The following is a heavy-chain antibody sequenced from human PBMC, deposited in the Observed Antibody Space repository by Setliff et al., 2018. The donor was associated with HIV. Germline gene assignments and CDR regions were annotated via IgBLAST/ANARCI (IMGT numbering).Heavy chain of an antibody. V-gene: IGHV1-46*01. J-gene: IGHJ6*03. CDR2: INPSGGST. D-gene: IGHD6-19*01. Sequence: ASVKVSCKASGYSFTSYYIHWVRQAPGQGLEWMGIINPSGGSTSYAQKFQGRVTMTRDTSTSTVYMELSSLRSEDTAVYYCASTAIAVALIDYYYYYMDVWGKGTTVTVSS. CDR1: GYSFTSYY. CDR3: ASTAIAVALIDYYYYYMDV.